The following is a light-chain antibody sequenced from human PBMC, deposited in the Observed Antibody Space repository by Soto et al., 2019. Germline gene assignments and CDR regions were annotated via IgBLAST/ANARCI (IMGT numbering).Light chain of an antibody. J-gene: IGKJ4*01. V-gene: IGKV1-9*01. Sequence: IQLTQSPSSLSATVGDRVTITCRASQDISRALAWYQQKPGKAPNLLISPASNLQSGVPSRFSGSASGTDFTPPINRPHPEDFATYWCQQLSGNPLTFGGGSKVEI. CDR2: PAS. CDR3: QQLSGNPLT. CDR1: QDISRA.